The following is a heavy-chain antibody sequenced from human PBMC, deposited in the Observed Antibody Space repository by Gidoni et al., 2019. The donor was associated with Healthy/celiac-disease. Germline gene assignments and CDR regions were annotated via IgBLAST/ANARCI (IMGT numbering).Heavy chain of an antibody. CDR2: INHSGST. V-gene: IGHV4-34*01. D-gene: IGHD2-2*02. J-gene: IGHJ6*02. CDR3: ARDGYCSSTSCYRRGLYYGMDV. Sequence: QVQLQQWGAGLLKPSETLSLTCAVYGGSFSGYYWSWIRQPPGKGLEWIGEINHSGSTNYNPSLKSRVTISVDTSKNQFSLKLSSVTAADTAVYYCARDGYCSSTSCYRRGLYYGMDVWGQGTTVTVSS. CDR1: GGSFSGYY.